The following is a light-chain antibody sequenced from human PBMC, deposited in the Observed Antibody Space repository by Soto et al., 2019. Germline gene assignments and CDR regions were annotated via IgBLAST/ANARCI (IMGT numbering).Light chain of an antibody. CDR1: QSVTSN. Sequence: DIGMTQSPATLSVSPGERATLSCRAGQSVTSNLAWYQQKPGQAPRLLIYGASTRATGIPARFSGSGSGSDFTLTISSLEAEDFDFYYCQQYENWPTFGQGTKVEIK. CDR3: QQYENWPT. J-gene: IGKJ1*01. V-gene: IGKV3-15*01. CDR2: GAS.